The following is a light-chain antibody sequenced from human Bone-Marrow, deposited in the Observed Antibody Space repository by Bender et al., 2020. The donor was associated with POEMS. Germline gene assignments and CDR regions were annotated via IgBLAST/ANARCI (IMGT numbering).Light chain of an antibody. CDR1: NIGSKN. CDR3: HVWDVTIAG. V-gene: IGLV3-9*01. CDR2: RDS. J-gene: IGLJ2*01. Sequence: SYDLTQPLSVSVAPGQTARISCEANNIGSKNVHWDQQKPGQAPVLVIYRDSNRPSGIPDRISGSNSEYTATLTISRAQAGDEAYYYCHVWDVTIAGFGGGTQLTVL.